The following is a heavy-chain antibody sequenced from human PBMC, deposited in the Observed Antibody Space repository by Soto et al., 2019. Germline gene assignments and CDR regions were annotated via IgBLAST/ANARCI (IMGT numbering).Heavy chain of an antibody. Sequence: EVQLVESGGGLVTPGGSLRLSCAASGFTFSFYSMNWVRXXPGRGLQWVSSVSRNTNYIYYADSVKGRFTISRDDAKNXXXLXXXXLXXXXXXXXXXXXXXSXXQPGGFDLWGQGTLVTVSS. CDR2: VSRNTNYI. CDR1: GFTFSFYS. D-gene: IGHD3-16*01. V-gene: IGHV3-21*01. J-gene: IGHJ4*02. CDR3: XXXXSXXQPGGFDL.